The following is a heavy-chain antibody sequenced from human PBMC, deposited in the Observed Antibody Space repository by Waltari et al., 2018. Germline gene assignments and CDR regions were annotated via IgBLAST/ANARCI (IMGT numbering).Heavy chain of an antibody. J-gene: IGHJ4*02. CDR2: IYTSGST. CDR1: GGSISSGRYY. D-gene: IGHD6-19*01. Sequence: QVQLQESGPGLVKPSQTLSLTCTVSGGSISSGRYYRSLIRPPAGKGLEWIGRIYTSGSTNYNPSLKSRVTISVDTSKNQFSLKLSSVTAADTAVYYCARESSGWYGGYFDYWGQGTLVTVSS. CDR3: ARESSGWYGGYFDY. V-gene: IGHV4-61*02.